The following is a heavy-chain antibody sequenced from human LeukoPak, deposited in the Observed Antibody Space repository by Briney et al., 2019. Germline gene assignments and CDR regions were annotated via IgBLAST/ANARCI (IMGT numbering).Heavy chain of an antibody. CDR2: ISFDESEK. D-gene: IGHD6-13*01. CDR1: GFTLSNSA. CDR3: AKDKNWSWSLDY. J-gene: IGHJ4*02. Sequence: GGSLRLSCAVSGFTLSNSAMHWVRQAPGKGLEWVATISFDESEKFYADSMKGRFTISRDTSKNTVYLQMNSLRAEDTAVYYCAKDKNWSWSLDYWGQGTLVTVSS. V-gene: IGHV3-30*18.